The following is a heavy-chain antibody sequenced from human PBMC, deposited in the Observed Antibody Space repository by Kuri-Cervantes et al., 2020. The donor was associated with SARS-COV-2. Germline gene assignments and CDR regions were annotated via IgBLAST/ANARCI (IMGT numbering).Heavy chain of an antibody. CDR3: ARDRVVPGDYYYYGMDV. D-gene: IGHD2-15*01. CDR2: IIPIFGTA. J-gene: IGHJ6*02. Sequence: SVKVSCKASRGTFSSYAISWVRQAPGQGLEWMGGIIPIFGTANYAQKFQGRVTITADESTSTAYMELSSLRSEDTAVYYCARDRVVPGDYYYYGMDVWGQGTTVTVSS. CDR1: RGTFSSYA. V-gene: IGHV1-69*13.